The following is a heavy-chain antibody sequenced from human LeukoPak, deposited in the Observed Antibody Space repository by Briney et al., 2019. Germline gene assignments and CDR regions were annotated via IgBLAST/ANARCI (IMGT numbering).Heavy chain of an antibody. J-gene: IGHJ6*03. V-gene: IGHV1-46*01. D-gene: IGHD3-10*01. CDR3: ARDRGFYYYYMDV. CDR2: INPSGGST. Sequence: SVKVSCKASGYTFTSYYMHWVRQAPGQGLEWMGIINPSGGSTSYAQKFQGRVTMTRDTSTSTVYMELSSLRSEDTAVYYCARDRGFYYYYMDVWGKGTTVTISS. CDR1: GYTFTSYY.